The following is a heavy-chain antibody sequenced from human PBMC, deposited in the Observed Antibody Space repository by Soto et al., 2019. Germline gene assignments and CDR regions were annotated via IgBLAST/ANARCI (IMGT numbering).Heavy chain of an antibody. CDR1: GFTFSSYG. J-gene: IGHJ4*02. CDR2: ISYDGSNK. D-gene: IGHD3-22*01. CDR3: AKAKLREGYMIVPSYYFDY. V-gene: IGHV3-30*18. Sequence: HPGGSLRLSCAASGFTFSSYGMHWVRQAPGKGLEWVAVISYDGSNKYYADSVKGRFTISRDNSKNTLYLQMNSLRAEDTAVYYCAKAKLREGYMIVPSYYFDYWGQGTLVTVSS.